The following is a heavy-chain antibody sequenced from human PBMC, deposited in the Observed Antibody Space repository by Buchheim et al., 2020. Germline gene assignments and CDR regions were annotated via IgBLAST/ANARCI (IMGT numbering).Heavy chain of an antibody. CDR2: ISGSGGNT. CDR1: GFTFSSYA. CDR3: AKLFPYGSSTSCLDYYDYYRDV. Sequence: EVQLLQSGGGLVQPGGSLRLSCAASGFTFSSYAMSWVRQAPGKGLEWVSLISGSGGNTYYTDSVKGRFTISRDNSKNTLYLQMNSRRAEDTAVDYCAKLFPYGSSTSCLDYYDYYRDVWGKGTT. V-gene: IGHV3-23*01. D-gene: IGHD2-2*01. J-gene: IGHJ6*03.